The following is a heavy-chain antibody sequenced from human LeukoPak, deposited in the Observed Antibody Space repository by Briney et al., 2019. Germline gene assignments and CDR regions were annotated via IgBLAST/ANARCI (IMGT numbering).Heavy chain of an antibody. Sequence: GESLKISCKGSGNMFNRYWLGWVRQMPGKGLEWMGIIYPGDSDTRYSPSFQGHVTISADKSITTAYLQWNSLRASDTAIYFCASGPLRNGWFSLFDYWGQGTQVTVSS. CDR2: IYPGDSDT. CDR1: GNMFNRYW. CDR3: ASGPLRNGWFSLFDY. D-gene: IGHD6-19*01. V-gene: IGHV5-51*01. J-gene: IGHJ4*02.